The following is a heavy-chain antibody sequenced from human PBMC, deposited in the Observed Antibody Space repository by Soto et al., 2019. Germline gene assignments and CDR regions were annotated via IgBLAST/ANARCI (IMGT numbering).Heavy chain of an antibody. V-gene: IGHV1-69*13. CDR2: IIPIFGTA. CDR3: ARVLYYDFWSGRYYYYGMDV. CDR1: GGTFSSYA. Sequence: SVKVSCKASGGTFSSYAISWVRQAPGHGLEWMGGIIPIFGTANYAQKFQGRVTITADESTSTAYMELSSLRSEDTAVYYCARVLYYDFWSGRYYYYGMDVWGQGTTVTVSS. D-gene: IGHD3-3*01. J-gene: IGHJ6*02.